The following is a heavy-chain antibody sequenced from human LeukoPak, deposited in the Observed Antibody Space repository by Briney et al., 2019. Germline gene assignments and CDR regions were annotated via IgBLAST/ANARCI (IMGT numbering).Heavy chain of an antibody. CDR2: INHSGST. Sequence: SETLSLTCAVYDGSFSAYYWSWIRQPPGKGLEWIGDINHSGSTNYNPSLKSRVTISVDTSKNQFSLKLSSVTAADTAVYYCARAEMPGDYDYWGQGTLVTVSS. CDR3: ARAEMPGDYDY. V-gene: IGHV4-34*01. CDR1: DGSFSAYY. J-gene: IGHJ4*02. D-gene: IGHD4-17*01.